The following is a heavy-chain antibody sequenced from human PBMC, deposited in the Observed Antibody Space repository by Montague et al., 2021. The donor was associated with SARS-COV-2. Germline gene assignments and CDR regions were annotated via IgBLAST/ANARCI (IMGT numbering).Heavy chain of an antibody. CDR2: INHRGTS. D-gene: IGHD3-22*01. CDR1: GGSFSDNY. V-gene: IGHV4-34*01. Sequence: SETLSLTRAVYGGSFSDNYWSWIRKPPEKGLEWIGEINHRGTSNYNPSLKSRVSISVDTSKNQFSLYLGSVTAADTAVYYCARGRQHFNMIVVVMTGGEYYFDYWGQGTLVTVSS. CDR3: ARGRQHFNMIVVVMTGGEYYFDY. J-gene: IGHJ4*02.